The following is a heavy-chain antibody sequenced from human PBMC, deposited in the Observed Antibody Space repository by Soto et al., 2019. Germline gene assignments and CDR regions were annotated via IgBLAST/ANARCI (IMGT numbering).Heavy chain of an antibody. D-gene: IGHD1-26*01. Sequence: QVRLEESGGGVVQPGASRRLSCVASRFTFSDYALHWVRQAPGKGLEWAALISFDGTKKFYADSVKGRFTISRDNSKNTLYLQMNDLGPADTAVYYCARLLDGRHSYCIATSDYWGQGTLVTVSS. CDR2: ISFDGTKK. CDR1: RFTFSDYA. J-gene: IGHJ4*02. V-gene: IGHV3-30-3*01. CDR3: ARLLDGRHSYCIATSDY.